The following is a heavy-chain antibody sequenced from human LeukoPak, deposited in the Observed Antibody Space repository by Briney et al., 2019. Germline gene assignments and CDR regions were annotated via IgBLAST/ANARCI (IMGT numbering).Heavy chain of an antibody. Sequence: GGSLRLSCAASGFTFSSYSMNWVRQAPGKGMEWVSYISSSSSTIYYPDSVKGRFTISRDNAKNSLYLQMNSLRAEDTAVYYCARDGGGGPFDYWGQGTLVTVSS. CDR1: GFTFSSYS. D-gene: IGHD3-3*01. J-gene: IGHJ4*02. V-gene: IGHV3-48*01. CDR3: ARDGGGGPFDY. CDR2: ISSSSSTI.